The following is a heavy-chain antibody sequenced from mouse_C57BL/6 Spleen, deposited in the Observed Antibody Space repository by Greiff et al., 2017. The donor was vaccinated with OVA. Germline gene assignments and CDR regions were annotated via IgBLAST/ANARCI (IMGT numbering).Heavy chain of an antibody. D-gene: IGHD1-1*01. CDR3: ARDYGSTHWYFDV. CDR2: ILPGSGST. J-gene: IGHJ1*03. CDR1: GYTFTGYW. Sequence: QVQLQQSGAELMKPGASVKLSCKATGYTFTGYWIEWVKQRPGHGLEWIGEILPGSGSTNYNEKFKGKATFTADTSSNTAHMQLSSLTTEDSAIYYCARDYGSTHWYFDVWGTGTTVTVSS. V-gene: IGHV1-9*01.